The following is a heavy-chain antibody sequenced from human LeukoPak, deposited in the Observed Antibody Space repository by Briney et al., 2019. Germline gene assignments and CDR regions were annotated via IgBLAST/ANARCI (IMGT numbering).Heavy chain of an antibody. V-gene: IGHV4-59*01. J-gene: IGHJ6*03. CDR2: INYSGST. CDR1: GGSISNYY. CDR3: ARSVEGYCSGGSCYSYYYYMDV. Sequence: SETLSLTCTVSGGSISNYYWSWIRQPPGKGLEWIAYINYSGSTNYNPSLKSRVTISVDTSKNQFSLKLSSVTAADTAVYYCARSVEGYCSGGSCYSYYYYMDVWGKGTTVTVSS. D-gene: IGHD2-15*01.